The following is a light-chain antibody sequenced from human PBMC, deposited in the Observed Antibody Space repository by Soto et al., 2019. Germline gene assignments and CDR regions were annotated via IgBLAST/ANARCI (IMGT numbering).Light chain of an antibody. CDR2: DAS. V-gene: IGKV3-11*01. J-gene: IGKJ5*01. Sequence: EILMTQSPATLSLSPGERSTLSCRSSQSVSSNLAWYQQKPGQAPRLLIYDASNRATGIPARFSGSGSGTDFTLTISGLEPEDFAVYYCQVRSNWPPSITFGQGTRLEIK. CDR3: QVRSNWPPSIT. CDR1: QSVSSN.